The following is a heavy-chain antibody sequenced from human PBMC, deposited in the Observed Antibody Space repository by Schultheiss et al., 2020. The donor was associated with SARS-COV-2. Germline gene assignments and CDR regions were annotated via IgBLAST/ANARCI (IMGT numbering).Heavy chain of an antibody. Sequence: GGSLRLSCAASGFTFSNAWMNWVRQAPGKGLEWVSLIYSGGSTYYADSVKGRFTISRDNSKNTLYLQMNSLRAEDTAVYYCARGGLLFEQWPFDYWGQGTLVTVSS. D-gene: IGHD6-19*01. CDR2: IYSGGST. V-gene: IGHV3-53*01. CDR3: ARGGLLFEQWPFDY. J-gene: IGHJ4*02. CDR1: GFTFSNAW.